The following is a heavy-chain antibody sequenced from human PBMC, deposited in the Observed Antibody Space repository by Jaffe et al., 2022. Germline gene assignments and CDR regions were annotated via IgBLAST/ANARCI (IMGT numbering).Heavy chain of an antibody. Sequence: EVQLVESGGGLVKPGGSLRLSCAASGFTFSSYSMNWVRQAPGKGLEWVSSISSSSSYIYYADSVKGRFTISRDNAKNSLYLQMNSLRAEDTAVYYCARARGSYSSGWFDPWGQGTLVTVSS. V-gene: IGHV3-21*01. CDR3: ARARGSYSSGWFDP. CDR1: GFTFSSYS. D-gene: IGHD6-19*01. CDR2: ISSSSSYI. J-gene: IGHJ5*02.